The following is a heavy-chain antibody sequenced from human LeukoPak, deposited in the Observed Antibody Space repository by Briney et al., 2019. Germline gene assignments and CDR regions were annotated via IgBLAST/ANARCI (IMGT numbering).Heavy chain of an antibody. CDR2: IIPIFGTA. Sequence: ASVKVSCKASGGTFSSYAISWVRQAPGQGLEWMGGIIPIFGTANYAQKFQGRVTITADESTSTAYMELSSLRSEDTAVYYCARDGGSWDGYISGYFDYWGQGTLVTVSS. D-gene: IGHD5-24*01. CDR1: GGTFSSYA. V-gene: IGHV1-69*13. CDR3: ARDGGSWDGYISGYFDY. J-gene: IGHJ4*02.